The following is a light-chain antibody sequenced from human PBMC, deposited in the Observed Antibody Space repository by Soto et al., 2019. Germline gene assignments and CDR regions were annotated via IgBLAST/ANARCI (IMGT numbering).Light chain of an antibody. Sequence: DIVMTQSPATLSVSPGERATLSCRASQSVSSNLAWYQQKPGQAPRLLIYGASTRATGIPARFSGSGSGTEFPLTISSLQSEDVALYYCQHYGRSPITFGQGTRLEIK. CDR2: GAS. V-gene: IGKV3-15*01. J-gene: IGKJ5*01. CDR3: QHYGRSPIT. CDR1: QSVSSN.